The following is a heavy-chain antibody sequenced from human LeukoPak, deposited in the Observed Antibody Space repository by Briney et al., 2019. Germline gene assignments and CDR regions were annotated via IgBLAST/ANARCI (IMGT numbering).Heavy chain of an antibody. CDR1: GFTFSTYR. CDR3: VRDPDALDF. J-gene: IGHJ4*02. CDR2: IRSSGSPR. V-gene: IGHV3-48*02. Sequence: PGGSLRLSCKASGFTFSTYRMNWVRQAPGKRLEWVSYIRSSGSPRYYADSVKGRFTISRDDAKSSLYLQMDNLRDEDTAVYYCVRDPDALDFWGQGTLVTVSP.